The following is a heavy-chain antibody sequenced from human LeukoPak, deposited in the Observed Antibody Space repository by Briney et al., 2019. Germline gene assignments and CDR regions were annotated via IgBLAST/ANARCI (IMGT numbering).Heavy chain of an antibody. Sequence: SETLSPTCTVYGGSFRVDDCSWIRQPPGKGLEWIGEINHSGSTNYNPSLKSRVTISVDTSKNQFSLKLSSVTAADTAVYYCARLGLAVAGKEDYRGPGKLVTVSS. V-gene: IGHV4-34*01. CDR2: INHSGST. J-gene: IGHJ4*02. CDR3: ARLGLAVAGKEDY. D-gene: IGHD6-19*01. CDR1: GGSFRVDD.